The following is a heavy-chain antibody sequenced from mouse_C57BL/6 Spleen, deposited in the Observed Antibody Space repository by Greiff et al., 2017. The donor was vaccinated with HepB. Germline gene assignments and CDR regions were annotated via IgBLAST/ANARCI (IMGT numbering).Heavy chain of an antibody. D-gene: IGHD1-1*01. CDR1: GFTFSDYY. J-gene: IGHJ4*01. CDR2: INYDGSST. Sequence: EVKLVESEGGLVQPGSSMKLSCTASGFTFSDYYMAWVRQVPEKGLEWVANINYDGSSTYYLDSLKSRFIISRDNAKNILYLQMSSLKSEDTATYYCAREGDYYDRRYPHYAMDYWGQGTSVTVSS. CDR3: AREGDYYDRRYPHYAMDY. V-gene: IGHV5-16*01.